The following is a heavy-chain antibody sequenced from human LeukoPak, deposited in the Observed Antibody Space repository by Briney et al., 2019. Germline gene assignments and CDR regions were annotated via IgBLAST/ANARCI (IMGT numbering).Heavy chain of an antibody. J-gene: IGHJ4*02. Sequence: SGRSLRLSCAAPGFTFSSYGMHWVRQAPGKGLEWVAVISYDGSNKYYADSVKGRFTISRDNSKNTLYLQMNSLRAEDTAVYYCAKDWDYYDSVDYWGQGTLVTVSS. CDR1: GFTFSSYG. D-gene: IGHD3-22*01. CDR3: AKDWDYYDSVDY. V-gene: IGHV3-30*18. CDR2: ISYDGSNK.